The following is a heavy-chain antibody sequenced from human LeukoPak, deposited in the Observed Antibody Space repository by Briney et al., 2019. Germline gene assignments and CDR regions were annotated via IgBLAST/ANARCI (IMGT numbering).Heavy chain of an antibody. CDR2: ISFDGSHQ. D-gene: IGHD4-17*01. CDR3: AKSHPPTVTTEEGEYLQH. V-gene: IGHV3-30*18. Sequence: GGSLRLSCAASGFTFSSFGMHWVRQAPGQGLEWVAVISFDGSHQYYADSVKGRFTIYRDNFKNTVYLQMNSLRAEETAVYYCAKSHPPTVTTEEGEYLQHWGQGTLVTVSS. CDR1: GFTFSSFG. J-gene: IGHJ1*01.